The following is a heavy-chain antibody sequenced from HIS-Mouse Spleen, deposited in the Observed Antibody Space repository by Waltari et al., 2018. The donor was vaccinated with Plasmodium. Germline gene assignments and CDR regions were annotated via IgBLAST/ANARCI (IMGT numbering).Heavy chain of an antibody. D-gene: IGHD1-26*01. CDR1: GGSISSSSYY. Sequence: QLQLQESGPGLVKPSETLSLTCTVSGGSISSSSYYWGWIRQPPGKGLEWIGSIYYSGSTYYHPPLKSRVTISVDTSKNQFSLKLSSVTAADTAVYYCARRGGSYYYFDYWGQGTLVTVSS. J-gene: IGHJ4*02. V-gene: IGHV4-39*01. CDR2: IYYSGST. CDR3: ARRGGSYYYFDY.